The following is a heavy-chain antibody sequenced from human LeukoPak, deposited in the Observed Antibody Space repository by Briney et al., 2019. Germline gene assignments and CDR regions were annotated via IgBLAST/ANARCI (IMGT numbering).Heavy chain of an antibody. CDR3: ARAPYDFWSGRHYNYYGMDV. J-gene: IGHJ6*02. Sequence: SETLSLTCAVYGGSFSGYCWSWIRQPPGKGLEWIGEINHSGSTNYNPSLKSRVTISVDTSKNQFSLKLSSVTAADTAVYYCARAPYDFWSGRHYNYYGMDVWGQGTTVTVSS. CDR1: GGSFSGYC. V-gene: IGHV4-34*01. D-gene: IGHD3-3*01. CDR2: INHSGST.